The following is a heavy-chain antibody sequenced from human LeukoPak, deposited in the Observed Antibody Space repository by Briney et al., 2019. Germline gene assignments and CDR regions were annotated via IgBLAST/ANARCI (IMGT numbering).Heavy chain of an antibody. V-gene: IGHV3-30*02. CDR2: IRYDGSNK. D-gene: IGHD7-27*01. Sequence: GGSLRLSCAASGFTFSSYGMHWVRQAPGKGLEWVAFIRYDGSNKYYADSVKGRFTISRDNSKNTLYLQMNSLRAEDTAVYYCARDTFRWGSFDYWGQGTLVTVSS. CDR3: ARDTFRWGSFDY. CDR1: GFTFSSYG. J-gene: IGHJ4*02.